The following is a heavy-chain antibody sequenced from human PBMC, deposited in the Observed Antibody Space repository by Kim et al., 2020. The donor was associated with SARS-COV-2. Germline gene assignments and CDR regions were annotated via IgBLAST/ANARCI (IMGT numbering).Heavy chain of an antibody. D-gene: IGHD3-22*01. V-gene: IGHV1-46*01. Sequence: QKFQGRVTMTRDTSTSTVYMELSSLRSEDTAVYYCARDPALYDSSGVFDYWGQGTLVTVSS. CDR3: ARDPALYDSSGVFDY. J-gene: IGHJ4*02.